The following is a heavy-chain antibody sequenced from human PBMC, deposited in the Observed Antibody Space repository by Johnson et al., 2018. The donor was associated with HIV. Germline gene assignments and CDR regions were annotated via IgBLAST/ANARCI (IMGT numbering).Heavy chain of an antibody. CDR2: ISGSGGST. Sequence: VQLVESGGGLVQPGGSLRLSCVASGLTFSSYGMSWVRQAPGKGPEWVSGISGSGGSTYYADSVKGRFTISRDNSKSTLYLQMNSLRAADTAVYYCARERRANWDPNDAFDIWGQGTMVTVSS. CDR1: GLTFSSYG. V-gene: IGHV3-23*04. D-gene: IGHD7-27*01. CDR3: ARERRANWDPNDAFDI. J-gene: IGHJ3*02.